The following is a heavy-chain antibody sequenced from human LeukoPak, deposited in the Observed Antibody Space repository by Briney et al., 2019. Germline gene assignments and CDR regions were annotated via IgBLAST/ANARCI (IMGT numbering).Heavy chain of an antibody. D-gene: IGHD2-2*01. CDR2: INPNSGGT. V-gene: IGHV1-2*02. CDR1: GYTFTGYY. J-gene: IGHJ3*02. Sequence: ASVKVSCKASGYTFTGYYMHWVRQAPGQGLEWMGWINPNSGGTNYAQKFQGRVTMTRDTSISTAYMELSRLRSDDTAVYYCAQYCSSTSCYRQGAFDIWGQGTMVTVSP. CDR3: AQYCSSTSCYRQGAFDI.